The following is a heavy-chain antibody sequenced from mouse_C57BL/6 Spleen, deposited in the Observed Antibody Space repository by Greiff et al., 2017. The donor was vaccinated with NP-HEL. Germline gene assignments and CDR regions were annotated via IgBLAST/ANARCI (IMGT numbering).Heavy chain of an antibody. Sequence: EVKLMESGGDLVKPGGSLKLSCAASGFTFSSYGMSWVRQTPDKRLEWVATISSGGSYTYYPDSVKGRFTISRDNAKNTLYLQMSSLKSEDTAMYYCARPPYGSGAMDYWGQGTSVTVSS. D-gene: IGHD1-1*01. V-gene: IGHV5-6*01. CDR1: GFTFSSYG. CDR3: ARPPYGSGAMDY. CDR2: ISSGGSYT. J-gene: IGHJ4*01.